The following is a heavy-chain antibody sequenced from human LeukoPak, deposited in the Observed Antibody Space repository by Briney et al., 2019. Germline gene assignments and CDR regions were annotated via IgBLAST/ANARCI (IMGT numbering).Heavy chain of an antibody. Sequence: SETLSLTCADAGGSISSSNWWSWVGPPPGKGLEWIGEIYHSGSTNYNPSLKSRVTISVDKSKNQFSLKLSSVTAADTAVYYCARESDGSSSDFDYWGQGTLVTVSS. V-gene: IGHV4-4*02. D-gene: IGHD6-13*01. CDR3: ARESDGSSSDFDY. CDR1: GGSISSSNW. J-gene: IGHJ4*02. CDR2: IYHSGST.